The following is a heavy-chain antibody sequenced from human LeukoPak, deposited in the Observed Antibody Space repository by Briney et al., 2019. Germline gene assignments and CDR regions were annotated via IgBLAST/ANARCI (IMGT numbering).Heavy chain of an antibody. CDR1: GFTFDDYA. D-gene: IGHD3-16*01. Sequence: PGGSLRLSCAASGFTFDDYAMHWVRQAPGKGLEWVSGISWNSGSIGYADSVKGRFTISRDNAKNSLYLQMNSLRAEDTALYCCAKEDRRGRHFDYWGQGTLVTVSS. J-gene: IGHJ4*02. CDR2: ISWNSGSI. CDR3: AKEDRRGRHFDY. V-gene: IGHV3-9*01.